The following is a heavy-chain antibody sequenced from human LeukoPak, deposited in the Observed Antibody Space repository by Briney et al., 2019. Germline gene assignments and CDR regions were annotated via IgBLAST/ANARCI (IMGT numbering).Heavy chain of an antibody. V-gene: IGHV3-21*01. Sequence: AGGSLRLPCAASGFTFSSYSMNWVRQAPGKGLEWVSSISSSSSYIYYADSVKGRFTISRDNAKNSLYLQMNSLGAEDTAVYCCAKDIVLMAYGIYFDYWGQGTLVTVSS. CDR2: ISSSSSYI. CDR3: AKDIVLMAYGIYFDY. D-gene: IGHD2-8*01. J-gene: IGHJ4*02. CDR1: GFTFSSYS.